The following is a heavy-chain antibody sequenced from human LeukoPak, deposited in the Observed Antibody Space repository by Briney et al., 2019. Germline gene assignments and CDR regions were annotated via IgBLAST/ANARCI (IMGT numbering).Heavy chain of an antibody. CDR1: GFTFDDYT. CDR2: INWDGDST. J-gene: IGHJ4*02. D-gene: IGHD6-19*01. V-gene: IGHV3-43*01. Sequence: GGSLRLSCAASGFTFDDYTMHWVRQGPGKGLEWVSLINWDGDSTYYADSVKGRFTISRDNSKNSLYLQMNSLRSEDTALYYCAKDLGWDSSGYFDYWGQGTLVTVSS. CDR3: AKDLGWDSSGYFDY.